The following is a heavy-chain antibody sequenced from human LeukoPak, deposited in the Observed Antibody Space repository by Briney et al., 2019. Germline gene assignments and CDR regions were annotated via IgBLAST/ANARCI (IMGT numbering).Heavy chain of an antibody. D-gene: IGHD3-3*01. CDR1: GYTFTSYG. CDR2: ISAYNGNT. V-gene: IGHV1-18*01. Sequence: GASVKVSCKASGYTFTSYGISWVRQAPGQGLEWMGWISAYNGNTNYAQKLQGRVTMTEDTSTDTAYMELSSLRSEDTAVYYCATGPSGFLEWLFRYNWFDPWGQGTLVTVSS. CDR3: ATGPSGFLEWLFRYNWFDP. J-gene: IGHJ5*02.